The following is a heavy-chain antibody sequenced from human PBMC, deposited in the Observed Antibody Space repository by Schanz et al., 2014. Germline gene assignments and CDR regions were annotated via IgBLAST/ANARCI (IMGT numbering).Heavy chain of an antibody. CDR2: IRYDGRNK. CDR1: GFTFISYD. CDR3: AREDCSATSCYFRY. D-gene: IGHD2-21*01. Sequence: QVQLVESGGSVVQPGRSLRLSCVASGFTFISYDIHWVRQAPGKGLEWVAVIRYDGRNKNFVESVKGRFTISRDNSNNTVYLQMNTLRAEDTAVYYCAREDCSATSCYFRYWGQGTLVTVSS. V-gene: IGHV3-33*01. J-gene: IGHJ4*02.